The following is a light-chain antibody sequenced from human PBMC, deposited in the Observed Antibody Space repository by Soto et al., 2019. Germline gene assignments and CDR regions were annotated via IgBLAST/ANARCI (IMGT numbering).Light chain of an antibody. Sequence: SINTWLAWYHQKPGKAPKLLIYDASNLQSGVPSRFRGSGSGTEFTLTISSLQPDDFATYYCQQYNTYSWTFGQGTKVDIK. CDR1: SINTW. J-gene: IGKJ1*01. CDR3: QQYNTYSWT. V-gene: IGKV1-5*01. CDR2: DAS.